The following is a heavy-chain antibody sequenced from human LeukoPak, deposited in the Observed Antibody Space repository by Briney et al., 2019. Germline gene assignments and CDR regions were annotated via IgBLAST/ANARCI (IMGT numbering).Heavy chain of an antibody. J-gene: IGHJ4*02. CDR1: GFTFSTYG. V-gene: IGHV3-33*01. D-gene: IGHD6-25*01. CDR2: IWNNGGNK. CDR3: ARSPQSNSGWTYFFDF. Sequence: GGSLRLSCAASGFTFSTYGMHWVRQAPGKGLEWVAVIWNNGGNKYYADPVKGRFTISRDNSKNTLDLQMNSLRAEDTAVYYCARSPQSNSGWTYFFDFWGQGTLVTVSS.